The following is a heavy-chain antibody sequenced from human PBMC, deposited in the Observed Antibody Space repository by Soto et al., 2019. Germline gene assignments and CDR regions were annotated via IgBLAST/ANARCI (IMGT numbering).Heavy chain of an antibody. CDR2: IYYSGST. Sequence: QVQLQESGPGLVKPSETLSLTCTVSGGSISSYYWSWIRQPPGKGLEWIGYIYYSGSTNYNPSLKSRVTISVDTSKNQFSLKLSSVTAADTAVYYCAREADLAAAGIWGQGTLVTVSS. CDR3: AREADLAAAGI. V-gene: IGHV4-59*01. J-gene: IGHJ4*02. CDR1: GGSISSYY. D-gene: IGHD6-13*01.